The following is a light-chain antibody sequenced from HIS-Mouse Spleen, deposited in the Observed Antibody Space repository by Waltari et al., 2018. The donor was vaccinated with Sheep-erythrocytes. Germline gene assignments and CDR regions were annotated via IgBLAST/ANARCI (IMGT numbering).Light chain of an antibody. CDR1: SSDVGGYNY. J-gene: IGLJ1*01. V-gene: IGLV2-11*01. Sequence: QPRSVSGSPGQSVTISCTGTSSDVGGYNYVSWYQQHPGKAPKLMIYDVSKRPSGVPDRFSGSKSGNTASRTISGLQAEDEADYYCCSYAGSYNHVFATGTKVTVL. CDR2: DVS. CDR3: CSYAGSYNHV.